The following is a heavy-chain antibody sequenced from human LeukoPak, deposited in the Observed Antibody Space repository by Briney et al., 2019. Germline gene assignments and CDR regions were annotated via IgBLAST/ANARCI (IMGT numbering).Heavy chain of an antibody. CDR2: IYSGGTT. Sequence: GGSLRLSCAASGFTVSSSYMNWVRQAPGKGLEWVSLIYSGGTTYYADSVKGRFTISRDNAKNSLYLQMNSLRAEDTAMYYCARGRYSGTTYYFDYWGQGTLVTVSS. CDR3: ARGRYSGTTYYFDY. V-gene: IGHV3-53*01. D-gene: IGHD5-12*01. CDR1: GFTVSSSY. J-gene: IGHJ4*02.